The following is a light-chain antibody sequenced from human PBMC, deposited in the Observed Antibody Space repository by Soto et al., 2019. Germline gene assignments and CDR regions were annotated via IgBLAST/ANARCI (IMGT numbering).Light chain of an antibody. Sequence: QSALTQPRSVSGSPGQSVTISCTGTSSDVGAYNYVSWYQQHPGKAPRLIIYDVAKWPSGVPDRFSGSKSGNTASLTISGLQAEDEADYYCCSYAGNYIRVFGGGTKLTVL. CDR3: CSYAGNYIRV. CDR1: SSDVGAYNY. V-gene: IGLV2-11*01. CDR2: DVA. J-gene: IGLJ3*02.